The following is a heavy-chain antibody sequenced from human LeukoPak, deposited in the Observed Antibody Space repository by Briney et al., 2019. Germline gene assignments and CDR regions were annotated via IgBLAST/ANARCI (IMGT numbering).Heavy chain of an antibody. CDR3: ARGDSSSWYLFDY. CDR2: IYYTGST. CDR1: VGSISTYY. D-gene: IGHD6-13*01. J-gene: IGHJ4*02. Sequence: SETLSLTCTVSVGSISTYYWSWIRQPPGKGLEWIGYIYYTGSTNYNPSLKSRVTISVDTSGNQFSLKLTSVTAADTAVYYCARGDSSSWYLFDYWGRGTLVTVSS. V-gene: IGHV4-59*01.